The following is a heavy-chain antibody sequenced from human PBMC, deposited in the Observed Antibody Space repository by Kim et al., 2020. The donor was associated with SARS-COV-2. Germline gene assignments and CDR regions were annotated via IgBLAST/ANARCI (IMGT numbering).Heavy chain of an antibody. CDR1: GGSISSGSYY. CDR2: IYTSGST. CDR3: AYSQRYCTNGVCYHAFDY. Sequence: SETLSLTCTVSGGSISSGSYYWSWIRQPAGKGLEWIGRIYTSGSTNYNPSLKSRVTISVDTSKNQFSLKLSSVTAADTAVYYCAYSQRYCTNGVCYHAFDYWGQGTLVTVSS. J-gene: IGHJ4*02. V-gene: IGHV4-61*02. D-gene: IGHD2-8*01.